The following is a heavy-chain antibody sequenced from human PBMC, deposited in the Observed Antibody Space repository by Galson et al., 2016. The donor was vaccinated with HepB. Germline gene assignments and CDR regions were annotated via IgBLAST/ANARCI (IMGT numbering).Heavy chain of an antibody. J-gene: IGHJ4*02. CDR3: ARPYCSGGRCYLDY. V-gene: IGHV5-51*01. D-gene: IGHD2-15*01. Sequence: QSGAEVKKPGESLKISCKGSGYSFTSYWIGWVRQMPGKGLEWMEIIYPGDSDKRYSPSFQGQVTISADKSISTAHLQWSSLKASDSGMYYCARPYCSGGRCYLDYWGQGTLVTVSS. CDR2: IYPGDSDK. CDR1: GYSFTSYW.